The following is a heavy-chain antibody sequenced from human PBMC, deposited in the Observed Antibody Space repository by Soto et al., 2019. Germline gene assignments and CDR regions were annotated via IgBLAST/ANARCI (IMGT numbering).Heavy chain of an antibody. Sequence: LSLTCTVSGGSISSGDYYWSWIRQPPGKGLEWIGYIYYSGSTYYNPSLKSRVTISVDTSKNQFSLKLSSVTAADTAVYYCARVTPYYDFWSGYSTTGYNWFDPWGQGTLVTVSS. CDR2: IYYSGST. CDR1: GGSISSGDYY. D-gene: IGHD3-3*01. V-gene: IGHV4-30-4*01. CDR3: ARVTPYYDFWSGYSTTGYNWFDP. J-gene: IGHJ5*02.